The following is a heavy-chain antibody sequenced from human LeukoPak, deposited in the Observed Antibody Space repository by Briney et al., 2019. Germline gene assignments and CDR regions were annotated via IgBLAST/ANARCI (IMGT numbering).Heavy chain of an antibody. Sequence: SETLSLTCTVSGGSISSGGYYWSWIRQHPGKGLEWIGYTYYSGSTYYNPSLKSRVTISVDTSKNQSSLKLSSVTAADTAVYYCARAIPAGVTIFGVVIIEAFDIWGQGTMVTVSS. CDR1: GGSISSGGYY. J-gene: IGHJ3*02. D-gene: IGHD3-3*01. V-gene: IGHV4-31*03. CDR2: TYYSGST. CDR3: ARAIPAGVTIFGVVIIEAFDI.